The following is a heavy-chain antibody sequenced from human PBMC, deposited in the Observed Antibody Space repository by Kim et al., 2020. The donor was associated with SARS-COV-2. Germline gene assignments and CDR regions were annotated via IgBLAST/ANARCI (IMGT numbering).Heavy chain of an antibody. Sequence: SETLSLTCTVSGGSISSGGYYWNWIRQHPGKGLEWIGYIYYSGGTYYNPSLKSRVTISVDTSKNQFSLKLSSVTAADTAVYYCARVEDSSGYYLPSHWGQGTLVAVSS. CDR2: IYYSGGT. J-gene: IGHJ4*02. CDR1: GGSISSGGYY. D-gene: IGHD3-22*01. CDR3: ARVEDSSGYYLPSH. V-gene: IGHV4-31*03.